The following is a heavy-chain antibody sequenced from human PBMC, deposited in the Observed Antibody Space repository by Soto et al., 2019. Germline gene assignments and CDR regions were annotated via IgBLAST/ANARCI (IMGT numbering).Heavy chain of an antibody. CDR1: GFSLSNARMG. Sequence: QVTLKESGPVLVKPTETLTLTCTVSGFSLSNARMGVNWIRQPPGKALEWLAHIFSNDEKSYSTSLKSRLTIAKDTYKSQVVLTMTDMDPVDTATYYCARTNMVRGVIWFDPWGQGTLVTVSS. CDR3: ARTNMVRGVIWFDP. D-gene: IGHD3-10*01. V-gene: IGHV2-26*01. CDR2: IFSNDEK. J-gene: IGHJ5*02.